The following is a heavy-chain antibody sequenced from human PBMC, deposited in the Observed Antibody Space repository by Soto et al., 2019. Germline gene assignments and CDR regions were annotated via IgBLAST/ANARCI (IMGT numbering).Heavy chain of an antibody. Sequence: EVRLEEAGEGFVQPGGSLRVSCSGSGFIFSSFWMHWVRQGPGKGLEWVSRINGDGASLAYADSVKGRFSISRDNVKNTLHLQMNSLGADDTAVYFCAREGSLGLDVWGRGTTVTVSS. V-gene: IGHV3-74*03. CDR1: GFIFSSFW. CDR2: INGDGASL. J-gene: IGHJ6*02. D-gene: IGHD3-10*01. CDR3: AREGSLGLDV.